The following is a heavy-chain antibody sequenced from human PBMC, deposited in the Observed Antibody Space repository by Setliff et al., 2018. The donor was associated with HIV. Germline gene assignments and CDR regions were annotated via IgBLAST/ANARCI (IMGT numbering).Heavy chain of an antibody. D-gene: IGHD2-21*01. J-gene: IGHJ4*02. CDR1: DDSFSNYD. V-gene: IGHV4-4*09. CDR2: ISSSRIT. Sequence: SETLSLTCVVSDDSFSNYDWTWIRQSPGKTLEWIGYISSSRITNYNPSLRSRVTISIETSNTRFSLWLRSATAADTATYFCARLGRAIDDGGSSLRLDFWGQGMLVTVSS. CDR3: ARLGRAIDDGGSSLRLDF.